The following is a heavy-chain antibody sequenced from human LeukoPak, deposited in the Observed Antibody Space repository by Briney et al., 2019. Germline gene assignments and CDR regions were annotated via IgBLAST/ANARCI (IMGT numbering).Heavy chain of an antibody. CDR1: GFTFDDYG. Sequence: RSGGSLRLSCAASGFTFDDYGMSWVRQAPGKGLEWVSGINWNGGSTGYADSVKGRFTISRDNAKNSLYLQMNSLRAEDTAVYYCAKGTSGSYYHWGQGTLVTVSS. CDR3: AKGTSGSYYH. J-gene: IGHJ5*02. V-gene: IGHV3-20*04. CDR2: INWNGGST. D-gene: IGHD1-26*01.